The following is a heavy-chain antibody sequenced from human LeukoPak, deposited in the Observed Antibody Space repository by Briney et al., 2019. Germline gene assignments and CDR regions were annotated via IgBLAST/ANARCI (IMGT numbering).Heavy chain of an antibody. J-gene: IGHJ4*02. V-gene: IGHV4-39*07. Sequence: SETLSLTCTVSGGSISSGSYYWGWIRQPPGKGLEWIGSIYYSGSTYYNPSLKSRVTISVDTSKNQFSLKLSSVTAADTAVYYCARDGNGGNPIDYWSQGTLVTVSS. CDR2: IYYSGST. CDR1: GGSISSGSYY. D-gene: IGHD4-23*01. CDR3: ARDGNGGNPIDY.